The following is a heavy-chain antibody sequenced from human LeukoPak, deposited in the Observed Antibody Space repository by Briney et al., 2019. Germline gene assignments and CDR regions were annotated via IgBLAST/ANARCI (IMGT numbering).Heavy chain of an antibody. CDR1: GGSFSGYY. J-gene: IGHJ4*02. D-gene: IGHD4-17*01. CDR2: INHSGST. Sequence: PSETLSLTCAVYGGSFSGYYWSWIRQPPGKGLEWIGEINHSGSTNYNPPLKSRVTMPVDTSKNQFSLKVNSMTAADTAVYYCARVDYGDYSKDFDYWGQGTLVTVSS. CDR3: ARVDYGDYSKDFDY. V-gene: IGHV4-34*01.